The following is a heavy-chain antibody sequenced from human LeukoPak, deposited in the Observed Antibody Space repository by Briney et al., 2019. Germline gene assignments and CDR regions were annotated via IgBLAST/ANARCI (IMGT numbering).Heavy chain of an antibody. D-gene: IGHD3-9*01. J-gene: IGHJ3*01. CDR1: AFTSSSYD. CDR3: ARGWVPSDITLK. Sequence: GMSLRLSCADYAFTSSSYDMHWVRQAPGKGLVWVSRINSDESDTNYADYVKGRFTISRDNARNTVYLQMNSLRTEDTAVYYCARGWVPSDITLKWGQGTMVTVSS. V-gene: IGHV3-74*01. CDR2: INSDESDT.